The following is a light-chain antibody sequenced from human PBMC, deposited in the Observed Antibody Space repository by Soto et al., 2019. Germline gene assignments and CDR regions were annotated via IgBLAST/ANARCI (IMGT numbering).Light chain of an antibody. CDR3: QQSYSTPRT. CDR1: QSISNY. J-gene: IGKJ1*01. V-gene: IGKV1-39*01. CDR2: AAS. Sequence: DIQMTQSPSSLSASVGDRVTITCRASQSISNYLNWYQQKPGKAPKLLMYAASSLQSGVPSRFSGSGSGTDFNLTISSLQPDDFATYYCQQSYSTPRTFGQGTKVEIK.